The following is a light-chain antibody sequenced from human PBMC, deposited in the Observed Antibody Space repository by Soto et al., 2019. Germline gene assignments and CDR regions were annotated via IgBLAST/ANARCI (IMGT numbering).Light chain of an antibody. CDR1: QSISSTF. CDR2: GAS. Sequence: EIVFTQSPGTLSLSPGERVTLSCRASQSISSTFLAWYQHKPGQAPRVIIYGASRRATGIPDRFSGSGSGTDFTLTISRLEPEDFALYYCQQYYSSWTFGQGTKVE. CDR3: QQYYSSWT. V-gene: IGKV3-20*01. J-gene: IGKJ1*01.